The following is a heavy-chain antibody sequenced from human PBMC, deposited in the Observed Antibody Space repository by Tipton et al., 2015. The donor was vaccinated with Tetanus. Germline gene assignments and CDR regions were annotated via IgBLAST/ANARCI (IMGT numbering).Heavy chain of an antibody. CDR3: ARHLKVVVIAYYYYGMDV. V-gene: IGHV4-39*01. CDR2: IYYSGST. CDR1: GVSISNSSYY. Sequence: TLSLTCTVSGVSISNSSYYWGWIRQPPGKGLEWIGSIYYSGSTYYNPSLKSRVTISVDTSKNQFSLKLSSVTAADTAVYYCARHLKVVVIAYYYYGMDVWGQGTTVTVSS. J-gene: IGHJ6*02. D-gene: IGHD3-22*01.